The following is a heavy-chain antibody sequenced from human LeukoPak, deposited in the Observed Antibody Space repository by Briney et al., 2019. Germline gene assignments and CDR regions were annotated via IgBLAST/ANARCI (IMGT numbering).Heavy chain of an antibody. D-gene: IGHD3-22*01. CDR1: GLTFSSYA. Sequence: GGSLRLSCAASGLTFSSYAMRWVRQAPGKGLELVSAISGSGGSTYYADSVKGRFTISRDNSTSTLYLQMNSLRAEDTAVYYCTKDPSTYYDSSGHYCDAYFDYWGQGTLVTVSS. CDR2: ISGSGGST. V-gene: IGHV3-23*01. CDR3: TKDPSTYYDSSGHYCDAYFDY. J-gene: IGHJ4*02.